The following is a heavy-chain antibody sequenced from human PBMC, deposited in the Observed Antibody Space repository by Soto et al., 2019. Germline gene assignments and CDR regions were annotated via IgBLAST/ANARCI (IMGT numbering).Heavy chain of an antibody. J-gene: IGHJ4*02. D-gene: IGHD5-12*01. CDR3: AIGKYGLGWLHHGIYYFDY. CDR2: IIPILGIA. CDR1: GGTFSSYT. V-gene: IGHV1-69*02. Sequence: ASVKVSCKASGGTFSSYTISWVRQAPGQGLEWMGRIIPILGIANYAQKFQGRVTITADKSTSTAYMELSSLRSEDTAVYYCAIGKYGLGWLHHGIYYFDYWGQGTLVTVSS.